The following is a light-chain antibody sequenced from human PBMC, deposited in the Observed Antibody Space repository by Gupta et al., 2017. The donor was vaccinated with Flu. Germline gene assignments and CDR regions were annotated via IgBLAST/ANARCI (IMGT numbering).Light chain of an antibody. Sequence: DIQMTQSPSSLSASVGDRVTISCQAFQDISFNLNWYHQKPGEAPQLLIYDTSTLAPGVPSRFSVSGSGTDFTLTITNRQPEDVGTYYCQQYDNLPLFAFGHGTKVHV. CDR3: QQYDNLPLFA. CDR1: QDISFN. V-gene: IGKV1-33*01. J-gene: IGKJ3*01. CDR2: DTS.